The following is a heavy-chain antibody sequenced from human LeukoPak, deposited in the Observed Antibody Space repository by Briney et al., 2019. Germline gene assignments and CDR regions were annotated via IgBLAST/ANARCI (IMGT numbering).Heavy chain of an antibody. D-gene: IGHD3-9*01. V-gene: IGHV4-30-2*01. CDR1: GGSISSGGSS. J-gene: IGHJ4*02. Sequence: PSQTLSLTCAVSGGSISSGGSSWSWIRQPPGKGLEWIGYIYHSGSTYYNPSLKSRVTISVDRSKNQFSLKLSSVTAADTAVYYCARELPTGWVDYWGQGTLVTVSS. CDR2: IYHSGST. CDR3: ARELPTGWVDY.